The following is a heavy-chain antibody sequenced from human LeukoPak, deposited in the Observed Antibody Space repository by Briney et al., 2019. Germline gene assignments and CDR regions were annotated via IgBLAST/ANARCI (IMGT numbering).Heavy chain of an antibody. Sequence: SETLSLTCAVYGGSFSGYYWSWIRQPPGKGLEWIGEINHSGSTNYNPSLKSRVTISVDTSKNQFSLKLSSVTAADTAVYYCARHRASSRGGSGYSQGGFDYWGQGTLVTVSS. CDR1: GGSFSGYY. J-gene: IGHJ4*02. D-gene: IGHD3-22*01. V-gene: IGHV4-34*01. CDR3: ARHRASSRGGSGYSQGGFDY. CDR2: INHSGST.